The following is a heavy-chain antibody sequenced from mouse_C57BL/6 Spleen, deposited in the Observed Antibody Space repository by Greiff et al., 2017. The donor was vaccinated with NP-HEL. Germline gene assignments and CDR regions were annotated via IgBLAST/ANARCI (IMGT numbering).Heavy chain of an antibody. V-gene: IGHV1-18*01. CDR1: GYTFTDYN. CDR2: INPNNGGT. Sequence: DVQLQESGPELVKPGASVKIPCKASGYTFTDYNMDWVKQSHGKSLEWIGDINPNNGGTIYNQKFKGKATLTVDKSSSTAYMELRSLTSEDTTVYYCARSGYYCGSRGFAYWGQGTLVTVSA. D-gene: IGHD1-1*01. J-gene: IGHJ3*01. CDR3: ARSGYYCGSRGFAY.